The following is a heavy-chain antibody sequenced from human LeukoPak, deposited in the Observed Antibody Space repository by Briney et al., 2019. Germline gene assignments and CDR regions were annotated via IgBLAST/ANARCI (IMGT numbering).Heavy chain of an antibody. D-gene: IGHD3/OR15-3a*01. CDR3: ARGKAGGLVDLFDP. Sequence: GGSLRLSCAASGFTFSAYAMMWVRQAPGKGLEWVSSIVATYEGTFYADSVQGRFIISRDNSESTVPLQMNSLRAEDTAVYYCARGKAGGLVDLFDPWGQGTLVTVSS. J-gene: IGHJ5*02. CDR2: IVATYEGT. V-gene: IGHV3-23*01. CDR1: GFTFSAYA.